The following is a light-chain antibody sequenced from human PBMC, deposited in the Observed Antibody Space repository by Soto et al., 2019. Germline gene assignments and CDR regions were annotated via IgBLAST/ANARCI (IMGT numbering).Light chain of an antibody. CDR3: CSYAGSSLYV. CDR2: EVS. V-gene: IGLV2-23*02. Sequence: QSVLTQPASVSGSPGQSITISCTGTSSDVGSYNLVSWYQQHPDKAPKLMIYEVSKRPSGVSNRFSGSKSGNTASLTISGLQAEDEADYYCCSYAGSSLYVFGTGTTVTVL. CDR1: SSDVGSYNL. J-gene: IGLJ1*01.